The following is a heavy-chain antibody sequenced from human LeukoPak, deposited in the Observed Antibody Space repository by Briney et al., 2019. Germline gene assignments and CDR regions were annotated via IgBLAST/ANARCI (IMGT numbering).Heavy chain of an antibody. V-gene: IGHV3-9*01. J-gene: IGHJ4*02. Sequence: GRSLRLSCAGSGFIFNNYAMHWVRQPPGKGLEWVSGISWNSGSIDYADSVKGRFTISRDNAKNSLYLQMNSLRVEDTAFYYCAKDNRRHYTSGPDPDSLHWGQGALVTVSS. D-gene: IGHD6-19*01. CDR1: GFIFNNYA. CDR2: ISWNSGSI. CDR3: AKDNRRHYTSGPDPDSLH.